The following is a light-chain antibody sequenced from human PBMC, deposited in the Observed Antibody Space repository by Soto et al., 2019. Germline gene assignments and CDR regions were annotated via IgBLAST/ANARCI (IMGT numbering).Light chain of an antibody. Sequence: QSVLTQPPSVSGAPGQRVTISCTGSSSNIGAGYDVHWYQQLPGTAPKLLIYRNNNRPSGVPDRFSGSKSDTSASLAITGLQAEDEADYYCHSYDSSLSGSVFGGGTQLTVL. CDR1: SSNIGAGYD. CDR3: HSYDSSLSGSV. J-gene: IGLJ3*02. V-gene: IGLV1-40*01. CDR2: RNN.